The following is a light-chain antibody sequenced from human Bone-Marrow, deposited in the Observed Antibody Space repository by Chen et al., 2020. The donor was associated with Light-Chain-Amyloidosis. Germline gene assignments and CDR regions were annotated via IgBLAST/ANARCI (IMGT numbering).Light chain of an antibody. V-gene: IGLV3-21*02. CDR3: QVWETSSDHVI. CDR2: DDS. Sequence: SYELTQPPSVSVSPAQPARIICGGNNVGSKSGHWYQQKPGQAPVLVVYDDSDRPSGIPERFSGSNSGNTATLTISRVEVGDEADYYCQVWETSSDHVIFGGGTKLTVL. CDR1: NVGSKS. J-gene: IGLJ2*01.